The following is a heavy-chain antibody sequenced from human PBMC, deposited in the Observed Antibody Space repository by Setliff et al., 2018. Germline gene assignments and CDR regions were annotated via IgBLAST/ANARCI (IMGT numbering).Heavy chain of an antibody. J-gene: IGHJ1*01. V-gene: IGHV1-8*02. D-gene: IGHD3-22*01. CDR2: MNPNSGNT. CDR3: ARLDDSSGHYSLDGDFQH. Sequence: ASVKVSCKASGYTFTSYDINWVRQATGQGLEWMGWMNPNSGNTGYAQKFQGRVTMTRNTSISTAYMELSSLRSEDTAVYYCARLDDSSGHYSLDGDFQHWGQGTLVTVSS. CDR1: GYTFTSYD.